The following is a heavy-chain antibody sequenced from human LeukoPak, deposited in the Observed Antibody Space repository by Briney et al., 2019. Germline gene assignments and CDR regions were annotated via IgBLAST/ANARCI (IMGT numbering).Heavy chain of an antibody. Sequence: ASVKVSCKASGYTFTSYGISWVRRAPGQGLEWMGWISAYNGNTNYAQKLQGRITMTTETSTTTAYMELRSLRSDDTAVYYCARGGDSGSFYFDSWGQGTLVTVSS. CDR2: ISAYNGNT. CDR1: GYTFTSYG. V-gene: IGHV1-18*01. D-gene: IGHD3-10*01. J-gene: IGHJ4*02. CDR3: ARGGDSGSFYFDS.